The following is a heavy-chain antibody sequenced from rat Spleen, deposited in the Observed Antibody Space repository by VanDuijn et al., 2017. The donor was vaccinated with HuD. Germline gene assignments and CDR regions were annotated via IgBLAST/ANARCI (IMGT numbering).Heavy chain of an antibody. J-gene: IGHJ2*01. D-gene: IGHD1-11*01. CDR2: ISYDGETT. V-gene: IGHV5-20*01. CDR3: TRRHYGYTDYFDY. Sequence: EVQLVESRGGLVQPGRSMKLSCAASGFTFSDYGMAWVRQAPTKGLEWVAYISYDGETTYYRNSVRGRFPISSDNAKTTLYLQMDSMRSEDTATYYCTRRHYGYTDYFDYWGQGVMVTVSS. CDR1: GFTFSDYG.